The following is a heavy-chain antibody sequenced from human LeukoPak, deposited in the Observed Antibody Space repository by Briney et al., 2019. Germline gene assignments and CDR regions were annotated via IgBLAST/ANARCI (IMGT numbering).Heavy chain of an antibody. V-gene: IGHV4-59*01. D-gene: IGHD5-18*01. CDR2: IYYSGST. CDR1: GGSISGYY. J-gene: IGHJ6*03. CDR3: AREGYSYGRAKDYYMDV. Sequence: SETLSLTCTVSGGSISGYYWSWIRQSPGKGLEWIAYIYYSGSTNYNPSLRSRVTVSVDTSKNQFSLNLSSVTAADTAVYYCAREGYSYGRAKDYYMDVWGKGTTVTISS.